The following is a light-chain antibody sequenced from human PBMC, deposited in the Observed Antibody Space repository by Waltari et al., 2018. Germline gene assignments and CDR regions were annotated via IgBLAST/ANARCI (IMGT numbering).Light chain of an antibody. CDR2: EVT. V-gene: IGLV2-8*01. Sequence: QSALTQPPSASGSPGRSVTISCTGTSSDFGGYNYVSWYQQTPGKAPKLMIYEVTKRPSGVPDRFSASKSGNTASLTVSGLQAEDEADYYCSSFAGSTNWVFGGGTKLTVL. J-gene: IGLJ3*02. CDR1: SSDFGGYNY. CDR3: SSFAGSTNWV.